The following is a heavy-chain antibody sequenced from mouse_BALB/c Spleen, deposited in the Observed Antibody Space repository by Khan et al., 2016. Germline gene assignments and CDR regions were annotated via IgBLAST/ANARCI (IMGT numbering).Heavy chain of an antibody. V-gene: IGHV1-5*01. D-gene: IGHD3-1*01. J-gene: IGHJ3*01. CDR3: RGGSTTGYACFAC. Sequence: VQLQQSGTVLARPAASVKMSCKASGYTFSNYWKHWMKQRPGQGIEWIGVIYPGNTDVTYNQKFKGQAELTAVASTSTAYMELRTLTNEDTAVYYCRGGSTTGYACFACWCQGRLVTISA. CDR2: IYPGNTDV. CDR1: GYTFSNYW.